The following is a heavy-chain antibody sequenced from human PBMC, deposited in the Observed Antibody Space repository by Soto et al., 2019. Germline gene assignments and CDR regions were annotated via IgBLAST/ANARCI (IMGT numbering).Heavy chain of an antibody. CDR3: ARKGGSGNWFDP. J-gene: IGHJ5*02. CDR2: INHSGST. V-gene: IGHV4-34*01. Sequence: QVQLQQWGAGLLKPSETLSLTCAVYGGSFSGYYWSWIRQPPGKGLEWIGEINHSGSTNYNPSLKSRVTISVDTSKNQRSLKLSSVTAADTTVYYCARKGGSGNWFDPWGQGTLVTVSS. CDR1: GGSFSGYY. D-gene: IGHD3-10*01.